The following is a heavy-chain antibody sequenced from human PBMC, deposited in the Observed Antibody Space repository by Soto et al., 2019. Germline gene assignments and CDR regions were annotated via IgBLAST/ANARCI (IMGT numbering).Heavy chain of an antibody. J-gene: IGHJ4*02. CDR3: AITQVVGDYFDY. V-gene: IGHV4-39*01. D-gene: IGHD2-15*01. Sequence: QLQLQESGPGLVKPSETLSLTCTVSGGSISSSSYYWGWIRQPPGKGLEWIGSIYYSGSTYYNPSLKSRVTISVDTSKNQFSLKLSSVTAADTAVYYCAITQVVGDYFDYWGQGTLVTVSS. CDR2: IYYSGST. CDR1: GGSISSSSYY.